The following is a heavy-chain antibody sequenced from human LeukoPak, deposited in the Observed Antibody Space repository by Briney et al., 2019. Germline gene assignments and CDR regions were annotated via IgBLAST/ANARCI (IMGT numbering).Heavy chain of an antibody. J-gene: IGHJ4*02. V-gene: IGHV3-30*18. Sequence: GGSLRLSCAASGFTFSSYGMHWVRQAPGEGLEWEAVISYDGSNKYYADSVKGRFAISRDNSKNTLYLQMNSLRAEDTAVYHCAKDTLGDPGDYWGQGTLVTVSS. CDR1: GFTFSSYG. CDR3: AKDTLGDPGDY. CDR2: ISYDGSNK.